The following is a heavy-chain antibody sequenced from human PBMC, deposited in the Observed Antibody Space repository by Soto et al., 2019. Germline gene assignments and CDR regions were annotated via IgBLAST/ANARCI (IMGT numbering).Heavy chain of an antibody. CDR3: ARGTRQAAAGN. V-gene: IGHV5-51*01. D-gene: IGHD6-13*01. CDR2: IYPGDSYT. Sequence: ESLKLSCKGSGYSFASYWIVWVRQMPGKGLEWMGIIYPGDSYTRYSPSFQGQVTISADKSISTAYLQWSSLKASDTAMYYCARGTRQAAAGNWGQGTTVTVSS. CDR1: GYSFASYW. J-gene: IGHJ6*02.